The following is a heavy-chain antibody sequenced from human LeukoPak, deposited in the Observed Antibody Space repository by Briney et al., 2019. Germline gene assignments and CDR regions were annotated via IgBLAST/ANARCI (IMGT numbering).Heavy chain of an antibody. CDR3: ARDCYSSSVGFDP. V-gene: IGHV3-21*01. CDR1: GFTFSSYS. CDR2: ISSSSSYI. J-gene: IGHJ5*02. Sequence: GGSLRLSCAASGFTFSSYSMNWVRQAPGKGLEWVSSISSSSSYIYYADSVKGRFTISRDNAKTSLYLQMNSLRAEDTAVYYCARDCYSSSVGFDPWGQGTLVTVSS. D-gene: IGHD6-6*01.